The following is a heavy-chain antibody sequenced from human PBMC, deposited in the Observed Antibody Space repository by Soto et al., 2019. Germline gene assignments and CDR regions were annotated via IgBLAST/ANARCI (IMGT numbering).Heavy chain of an antibody. CDR2: ISSSSSYI. CDR1: GFTFSSYS. Sequence: GGSLRLSCAASGFTFSSYSMNWVRQAPGKGLEWVSSISSSSSYIYYADSVKGRFTISRDNAKNSLYLQMNSLRAEDTAVYYSAPDGTRDGGDDYWGQGTLVTVS. V-gene: IGHV3-21*01. J-gene: IGHJ4*02. D-gene: IGHD3-10*01. CDR3: APDGTRDGGDDY.